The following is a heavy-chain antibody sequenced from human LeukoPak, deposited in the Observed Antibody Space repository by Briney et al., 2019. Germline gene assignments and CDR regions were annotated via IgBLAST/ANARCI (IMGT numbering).Heavy chain of an antibody. CDR2: IYYTGST. CDR1: GASISGGGYY. Sequence: SETLSLTCAVSGASISGGGYYLGWIRQPPGKGLEWIGNIYYTGSTYYNASLQSRVTISIDMSKNQFSLRLTSVTAADTAVYYCTRDSGTTGVVKFDPWGQGILVTVSS. V-gene: IGHV4-39*07. CDR3: TRDSGTTGVVKFDP. J-gene: IGHJ5*02. D-gene: IGHD4-23*01.